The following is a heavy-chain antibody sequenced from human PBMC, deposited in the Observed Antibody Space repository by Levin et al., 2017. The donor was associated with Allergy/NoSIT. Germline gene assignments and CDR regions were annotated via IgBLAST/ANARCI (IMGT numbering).Heavy chain of an antibody. CDR2: ISYDGSNK. CDR1: GFTFSSYG. CDR3: AKEALSYSSGWFDY. D-gene: IGHD6-19*01. V-gene: IGHV3-30*18. Sequence: PGGSLRLSCAASGFTFSSYGMHWVRQAPGKGLEWVAVISYDGSNKYYADSVKGRFTISRDNSKNTLYLQMNSLRAEDTAVYYCAKEALSYSSGWFDYWGQGTLVTVSS. J-gene: IGHJ4*02.